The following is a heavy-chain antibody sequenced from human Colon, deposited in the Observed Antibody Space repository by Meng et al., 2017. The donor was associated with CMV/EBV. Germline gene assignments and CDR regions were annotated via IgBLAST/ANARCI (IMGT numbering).Heavy chain of an antibody. CDR1: GINLNDYA. J-gene: IGHJ6*02. CDR2: INEAGSLK. D-gene: IGHD2-2*01. V-gene: IGHV3-7*01. CDR3: ATGRDTVIVPAYYYGMDV. Sequence: GGSLRLSCVVSGINLNDYAMNWVRQAPGEGLEWVANINEAGSLKYYVDSVKGRFTISRDNAKNSVYLQMNSLRVEDTAVYFCATGRDTVIVPAYYYGMDVWGQGTTVTVSS.